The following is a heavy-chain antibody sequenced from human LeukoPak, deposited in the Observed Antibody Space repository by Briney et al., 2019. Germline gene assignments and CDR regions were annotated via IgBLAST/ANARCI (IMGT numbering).Heavy chain of an antibody. CDR3: GRDMDV. CDR1: GFTFNNYW. J-gene: IGHJ6*02. CDR2: IKQDGSEK. Sequence: GGSLRLSCAASGFTFNNYWMSWVRQAPGKGLEWVANIKQDGSEKHYVDSVKGRFTISRDNAKSPLYLQMNSLRAEDTALYYCGRDMDVWGQGTTVTVSS. V-gene: IGHV3-7*01.